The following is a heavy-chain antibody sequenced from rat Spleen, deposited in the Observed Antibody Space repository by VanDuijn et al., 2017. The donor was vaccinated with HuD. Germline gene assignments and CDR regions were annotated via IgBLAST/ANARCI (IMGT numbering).Heavy chain of an antibody. J-gene: IGHJ1*01. Sequence: EVQLVESGGGLVQPGRSLKLSCAAAGFTFSNYGMAWVRQAPTKGLEWVATISYDGSSTYYRESVKGRSTISRDNAETTLYLQMNSLRSEDTATYYCARHGPGSWYFDLWGPGTMVTVSS. D-gene: IGHD5-1*01. V-gene: IGHV5-29*01. CDR1: GFTFSNYG. CDR2: ISYDGSST. CDR3: ARHGPGSWYFDL.